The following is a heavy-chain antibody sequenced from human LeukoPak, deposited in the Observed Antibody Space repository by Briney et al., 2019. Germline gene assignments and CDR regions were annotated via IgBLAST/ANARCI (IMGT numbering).Heavy chain of an antibody. D-gene: IGHD6-13*01. Sequence: SETLSLTCTVSGGSISSSSYHWGWIRQPPGKGLEWIGSIYYSGSTYYNPSLKSRVTISVDTSKNQFSLKLSSVTAADTAVYYCARLDSLSWYHDYWGQGTLVTVSS. V-gene: IGHV4-39*01. CDR2: IYYSGST. J-gene: IGHJ4*02. CDR1: GGSISSSSYH. CDR3: ARLDSLSWYHDY.